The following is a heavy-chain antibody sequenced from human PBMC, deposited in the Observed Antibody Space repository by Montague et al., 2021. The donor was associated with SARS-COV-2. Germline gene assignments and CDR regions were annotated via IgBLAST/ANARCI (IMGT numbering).Heavy chain of an antibody. V-gene: IGHV4-39*01. CDR1: GGSISSSSYY. CDR2: IYYSGST. Sequence: SETLSLTCTVSGGSISSSSYYWGWIRQPPGKGLEWIGSIYYSGSTYYNPSLKRRVTIPVDTSKNQFSLKLSSVTAAGTAVYYCARLVETYYYYYGMDVWGQGTTVTVSS. J-gene: IGHJ6*02. CDR3: ARLVETYYYYYGMDV. D-gene: IGHD4-23*01.